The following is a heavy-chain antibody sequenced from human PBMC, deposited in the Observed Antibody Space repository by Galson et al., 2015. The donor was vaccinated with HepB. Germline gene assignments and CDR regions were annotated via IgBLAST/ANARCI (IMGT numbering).Heavy chain of an antibody. CDR1: GFTVSNNY. V-gene: IGHV3-48*01. J-gene: IGHJ6*02. Sequence: SLRLSCAASGFTVSNNYMNWVRQAPGKGLEWISFFSSRTRSIHYADSVQGRFTISGDNAKNSLYLQMNSLRAEDTAVYYCTTGYFFFYAMDVWGHGTTVTVSS. CDR2: FSSRTRSI. CDR3: TTGYFFFYAMDV. D-gene: IGHD4-17*01.